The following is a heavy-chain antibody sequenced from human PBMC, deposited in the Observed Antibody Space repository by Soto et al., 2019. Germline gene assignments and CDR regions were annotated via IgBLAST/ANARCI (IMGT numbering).Heavy chain of an antibody. D-gene: IGHD1-7*01. V-gene: IGHV1-2*02. CDR3: GRGRSGELVVFY. CDR1: GYTFTGYY. CDR2: ISPRSGGT. J-gene: IGHJ4*02. Sequence: QVQLVQSGAEVKESGASVKVSCKASGYTFTGYYIHWVRQAPGQGLEWVGEISPRSGGTRYAQKFQGRVTMTKDTSISTVYMELSNLSPDDTAVYYCGRGRSGELVVFYWGQGTLVTVHS.